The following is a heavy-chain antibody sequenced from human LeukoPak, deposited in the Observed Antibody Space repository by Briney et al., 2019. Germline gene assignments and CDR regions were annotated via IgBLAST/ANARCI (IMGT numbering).Heavy chain of an antibody. CDR2: ISSSSGNI. CDR3: ARDSRGPPVGYFDY. CDR1: GFTFSSYS. V-gene: IGHV3-48*01. Sequence: GGSLTLSCAASGFTFSSYSMNWVRQAPGKGREWVSYISSSSGNIFYADSVKGRFTISRDNAKNSLYLQMNSLRAEDTAVYYCARDSRGPPVGYFDYWGQGTLVTVSS. D-gene: IGHD6-19*01. J-gene: IGHJ4*02.